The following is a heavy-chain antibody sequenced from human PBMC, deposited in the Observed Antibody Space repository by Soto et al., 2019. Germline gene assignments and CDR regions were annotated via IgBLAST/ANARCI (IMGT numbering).Heavy chain of an antibody. CDR2: INPNSGGT. D-gene: IGHD3-22*01. CDR3: ARERNSESSACDYFAC. V-gene: IGHV1-2*02. J-gene: IGHJ4*02. CDR1: GYTFTGYY. Sequence: GSVQVSCKASGYTFTGYYMHWVRQAPGQGLEWMGWINPNSGGTNYAQKFQGRVTMTRDTSISTTYMELRSLRSDDTAVYYCARERNSESSACDYFACWGQGTLVTVSS.